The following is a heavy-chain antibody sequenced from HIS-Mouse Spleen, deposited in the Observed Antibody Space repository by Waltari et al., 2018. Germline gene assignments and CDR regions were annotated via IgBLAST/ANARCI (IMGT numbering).Heavy chain of an antibody. CDR2: IYTSGST. J-gene: IGHJ3*02. Sequence: QVQLQESGPGLVKPSETLSLTCTVSGGSISSYYWSWIRQPAGKGLEWIGRIYTSGSTNYTPPPKSRVTMSVDTSKNQFSLKLSSVTAADTAGYYCARDFHDFWSGYYGGDKKHDAFDIWGQGTMVTVSS. V-gene: IGHV4-4*07. CDR3: ARDFHDFWSGYYGGDKKHDAFDI. CDR1: GGSISSYY. D-gene: IGHD3-3*01.